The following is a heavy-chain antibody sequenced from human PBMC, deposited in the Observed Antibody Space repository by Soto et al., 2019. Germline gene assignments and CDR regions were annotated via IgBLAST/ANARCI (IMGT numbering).Heavy chain of an antibody. CDR3: ARDVREDCIITSCYTYGYYFYGMDV. J-gene: IGHJ6*02. Sequence: SETLSLTCTVSGDSISNYYWSWIRQPPGKGLEWIGYISYSGSTNYNPSLKSRVTISVDTSKNQFSLKLSSVTAADTAVYYCARDVREDCIITSCYTYGYYFYGMDVWGRGTTVTVS. D-gene: IGHD2-2*02. CDR1: GDSISNYY. CDR2: ISYSGST. V-gene: IGHV4-59*01.